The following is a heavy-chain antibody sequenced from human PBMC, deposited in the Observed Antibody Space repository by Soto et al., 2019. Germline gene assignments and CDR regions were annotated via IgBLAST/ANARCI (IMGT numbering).Heavy chain of an antibody. CDR3: ARHPSHRGSVYGMDV. V-gene: IGHV5-10-1*01. CDR2: IDPSDSNT. D-gene: IGHD6-25*01. Sequence: GESLKISCKGSGYSFTSYLMSWVRQMPGKGLEWMGRIDPSDSNTNYSPSFQGHVTISVDKPISTAYLQWSSLKASDTAMYYCARHPSHRGSVYGMDVWGQGTTVTVSS. J-gene: IGHJ6*02. CDR1: GYSFTSYL.